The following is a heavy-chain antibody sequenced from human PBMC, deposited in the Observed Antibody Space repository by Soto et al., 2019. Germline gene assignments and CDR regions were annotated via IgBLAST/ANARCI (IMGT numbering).Heavy chain of an antibody. J-gene: IGHJ4*02. CDR1: GYTFTSYG. V-gene: IGHV1-18*01. D-gene: IGHD3-16*02. CDR3: ARDIYDYVWGSYRTTPAFDY. CDR2: ISAYNGNT. Sequence: QVQLVQSGAEVKKPGASVKVSCKASGYTFTSYGISWVRQAPGQGLEWMGWISAYNGNTNYAQKLQGRVTMTTDTSTSTAYMELRSLRSDDTAVYYWARDIYDYVWGSYRTTPAFDYWGQGPLVTVSS.